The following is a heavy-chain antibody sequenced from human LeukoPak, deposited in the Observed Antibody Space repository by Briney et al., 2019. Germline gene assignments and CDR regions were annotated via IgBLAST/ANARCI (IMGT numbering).Heavy chain of an antibody. CDR3: ARVRYSGYPVPRPARPWSFDL. CDR2: INHSGST. Sequence: SETLSLTCAVYGVSFSGYYWIWIRQPPGKGREGIGEINHSGSTNYNPSLKSRVTISLDPSKNHFSLKMSSVTDADTAVYYCARVRYSGYPVPRPARPWSFDLWGRGTLVTVSS. D-gene: IGHD5-12*01. J-gene: IGHJ2*01. V-gene: IGHV4-34*01. CDR1: GVSFSGYY.